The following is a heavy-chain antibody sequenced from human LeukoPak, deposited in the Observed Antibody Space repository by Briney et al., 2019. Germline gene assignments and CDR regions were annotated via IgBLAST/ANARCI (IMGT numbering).Heavy chain of an antibody. CDR1: RFILDGVY. Sequence: GGSLRLSCAASRFILDGVYLQWLRRACENGLEWVARIRTKRESDATAFDASVQRRMTLSRGDSKKTGYVQVNSLRTDNTAVYYCTRPDCTTLQCFSFDYWGQGILVTVSS. CDR3: TRPDCTTLQCFSFDY. D-gene: IGHD2/OR15-2a*01. CDR2: IRTKRESDAT. J-gene: IGHJ4*02. V-gene: IGHV3-73*01.